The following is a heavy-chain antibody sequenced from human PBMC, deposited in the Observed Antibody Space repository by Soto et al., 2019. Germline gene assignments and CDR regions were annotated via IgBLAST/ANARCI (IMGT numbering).Heavy chain of an antibody. D-gene: IGHD1-26*01. Sequence: PSETRSLTCIVSCGSIRSYYWSWIRQPPGNGLDCIGYIYYSVSTNXXPSLKSRXXISVDTSKNHXSLKLXPLTAAYTAVYYCARRYGGKFDYWCQGTLVTDSS. CDR3: ARRYGGKFDY. J-gene: IGHJ4*02. V-gene: IGHV4-59*01. CDR2: IYYSVST. CDR1: CGSIRSYY.